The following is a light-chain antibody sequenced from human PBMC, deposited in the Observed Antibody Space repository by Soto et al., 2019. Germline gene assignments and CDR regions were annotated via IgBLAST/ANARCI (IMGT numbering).Light chain of an antibody. V-gene: IGKV3-20*01. Sequence: EIVLTQSPGTLSLSPGERATLSCRASEFLSSSYLVWYQQKPGQAPRLLIYAASRRATGIPDRFSGSRSATESTLTINTLEPEDFAVYYCQQQGTFGQGTKLEIK. J-gene: IGKJ2*01. CDR2: AAS. CDR1: EFLSSSY. CDR3: QQQGT.